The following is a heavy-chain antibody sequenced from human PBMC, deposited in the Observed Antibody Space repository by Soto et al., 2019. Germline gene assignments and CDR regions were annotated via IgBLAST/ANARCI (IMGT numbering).Heavy chain of an antibody. D-gene: IGHD3-10*01. CDR3: ARDRNLVHRSGSFP. Sequence: QVQLVQSGAEVKKPGASVKVSCKASGYTFTSYGISWVRQAPGQGREWMGWISAYNGNTNYAQKLQGRVTMTTDTSTSTAHMEQWSLRSDDTAVYYCARDRNLVHRSGSFPWGEGILVTVSS. CDR2: ISAYNGNT. V-gene: IGHV1-18*01. J-gene: IGHJ4*02. CDR1: GYTFTSYG.